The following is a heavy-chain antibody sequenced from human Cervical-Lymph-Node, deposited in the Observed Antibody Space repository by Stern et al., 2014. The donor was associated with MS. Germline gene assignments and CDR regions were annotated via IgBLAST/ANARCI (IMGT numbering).Heavy chain of an antibody. D-gene: IGHD2-2*01. CDR2: IWYDGSNK. Sequence: DQLVESGGGVVQPGRSLRLSCAASGFTFSSYGMHWVRPAPGKGLEWVAVIWYDGSNKYYADSVKGRFTISRDNSKNTLYLQMNSLRAEDTAVYYCARRARGTSPYYYGMDVWGQGTTVTVSS. V-gene: IGHV3-33*01. J-gene: IGHJ6*02. CDR1: GFTFSSYG. CDR3: ARRARGTSPYYYGMDV.